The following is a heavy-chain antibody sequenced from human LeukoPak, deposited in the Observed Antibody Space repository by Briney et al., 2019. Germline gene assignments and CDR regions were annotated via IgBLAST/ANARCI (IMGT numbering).Heavy chain of an antibody. CDR1: GFTFSSYA. D-gene: IGHD5-18*01. CDR3: ARDPRAMANAFDI. J-gene: IGHJ3*02. V-gene: IGHV3-30-3*01. CDR2: ISYDGSNK. Sequence: GGSLRLSCAASGFTFSSYAMHWVRQAPGKGLEWVAVISYDGSNKYYADSVKGRFTISRDNAKNSLYLQMNSLRAEDTAVYYCARDPRAMANAFDIWGQGTMVTVSS.